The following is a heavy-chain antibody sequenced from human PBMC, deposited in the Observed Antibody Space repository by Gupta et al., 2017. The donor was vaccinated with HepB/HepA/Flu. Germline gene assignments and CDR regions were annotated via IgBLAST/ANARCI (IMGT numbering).Heavy chain of an antibody. CDR2: INPNSGGT. D-gene: IGHD1-26*01. CDR1: GYTFTGYY. J-gene: IGHJ4*02. Sequence: QVQLVQSGAEVKKPGASVKVSCKASGYTFTGYYMHWVRQAPGQGLEWMGWINPNSGGTNYAQKCQGRVTRTRETSISTAYMELSRLRSEDTAVYYCAREGVGATSGGADYWGQGTLVTVSS. CDR3: AREGVGATSGGADY. V-gene: IGHV1-2*02.